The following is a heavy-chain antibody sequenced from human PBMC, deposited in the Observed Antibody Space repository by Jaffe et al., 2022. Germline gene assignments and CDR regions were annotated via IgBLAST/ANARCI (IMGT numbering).Heavy chain of an antibody. CDR1: GFTFSSYW. V-gene: IGHV3-7*01. D-gene: IGHD4-17*01. J-gene: IGHJ6*03. CDR2: IKQDGSEK. Sequence: EVQLVESGGGLVQPGGSLRLSCAASGFTFSSYWMSWVRQAPGKGLEWVANIKQDGSEKYYVDSVKGRFTISRDNAKNSLYLQMNSLRAEDTAVYYCARDCRDYDERYYMDVWGKGTTVTVSS. CDR3: ARDCRDYDERYYMDV.